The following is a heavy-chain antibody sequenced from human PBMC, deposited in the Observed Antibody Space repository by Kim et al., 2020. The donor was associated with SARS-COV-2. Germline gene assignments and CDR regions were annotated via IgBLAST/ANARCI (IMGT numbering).Heavy chain of an antibody. CDR3: AKVSGYDFWSGFSGHYFDY. CDR1: GFTFSSYA. V-gene: IGHV3-23*01. J-gene: IGHJ4*02. Sequence: GGSLRLSCAASGFTFSSYAMSWVRQAPGKGLEWVSAISGSGGSTYYADSVKGRFTISRDNSKNTLYLQMNSLRAEDTAVYYCAKVSGYDFWSGFSGHYFDYWGQGTLVTVSS. CDR2: ISGSGGST. D-gene: IGHD3-3*01.